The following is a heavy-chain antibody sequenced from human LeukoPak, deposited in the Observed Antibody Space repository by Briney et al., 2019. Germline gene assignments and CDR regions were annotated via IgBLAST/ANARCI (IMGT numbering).Heavy chain of an antibody. J-gene: IGHJ4*02. CDR1: GFTFSSYA. Sequence: GGSLRLSCAASGFTFSSYAMSWVRQAPGKGLEWISGISGSGDSTYYADSVKGRFTMSRDNSKNTLYLQMNSLRAEDTAIYYCAKGVYGLGVPPFDYWGQGTLVTVSS. CDR3: AKGVYGLGVPPFDY. D-gene: IGHD3-10*01. V-gene: IGHV3-23*01. CDR2: ISGSGDST.